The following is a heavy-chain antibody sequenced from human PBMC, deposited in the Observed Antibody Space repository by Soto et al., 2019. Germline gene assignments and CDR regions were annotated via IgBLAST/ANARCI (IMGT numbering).Heavy chain of an antibody. V-gene: IGHV3-30*18. CDR1: GFTFSSYG. D-gene: IGHD6-19*01. CDR3: AKIMESSGFSVGFDY. CDR2: ISYDGSNK. J-gene: IGHJ4*02. Sequence: PVGSLRLSCAASGFTFSSYGMHWVRQAPGKGLEWVAVISYDGSNKYYADSVKGRFTISRDNSKNTLYLQMNSLRAEDTAVYYCAKIMESSGFSVGFDYWGQGTLVTVSS.